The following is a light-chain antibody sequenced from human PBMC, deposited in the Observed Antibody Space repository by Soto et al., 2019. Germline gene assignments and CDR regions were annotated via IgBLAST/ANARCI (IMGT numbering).Light chain of an antibody. CDR1: QSVSSR. J-gene: IGKJ5*01. Sequence: EIVMTQSPATLSVSPGERVTLSCRASQSVSSRLAWYHQKPGQSPRLLIYGASTRATGIPARFSGSGSGTEFTLTISSLQSEDFAVYYCQQYNNWPRTFGQGTRLEI. CDR3: QQYNNWPRT. V-gene: IGKV3-15*01. CDR2: GAS.